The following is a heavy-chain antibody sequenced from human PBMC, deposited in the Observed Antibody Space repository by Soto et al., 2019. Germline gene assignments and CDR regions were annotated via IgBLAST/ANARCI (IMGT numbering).Heavy chain of an antibody. V-gene: IGHV1-3*05. Sequence: QVQLVQSGAEEKKPGASVKVSCKASGYTFTNYATHWVRQAPGQRLEWMGWINAGNGNTKYSQKFQGRVTITRDTSASTAYMELSSLRSEDTAVYYCARVSGDYLPHYWGQGTLVTVSS. CDR1: GYTFTNYA. CDR2: INAGNGNT. D-gene: IGHD6-19*01. J-gene: IGHJ4*02. CDR3: ARVSGDYLPHY.